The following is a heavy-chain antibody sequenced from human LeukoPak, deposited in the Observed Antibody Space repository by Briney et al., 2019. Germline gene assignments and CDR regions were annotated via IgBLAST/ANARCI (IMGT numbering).Heavy chain of an antibody. CDR3: ARINYDSSGYYRGYFDY. V-gene: IGHV4-61*02. J-gene: IGHJ4*02. CDR1: GGSISSRSYY. CDR2: IYTSGST. Sequence: SQTLSLTCTVSGGSISSRSYYWSWIRQPAGKGLEWIGRIYTSGSTFYNASLKSRVTTSVDTSKNQFSLNLNSVTAADTAVYYCARINYDSSGYYRGYFDYWGQGTLVTVSS. D-gene: IGHD3-22*01.